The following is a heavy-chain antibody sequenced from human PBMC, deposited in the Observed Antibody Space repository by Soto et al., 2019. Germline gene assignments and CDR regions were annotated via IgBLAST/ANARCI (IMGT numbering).Heavy chain of an antibody. V-gene: IGHV4-39*01. D-gene: IGHD3-10*01. CDR1: GGSISSSSYY. CDR2: IYYSGST. J-gene: IGHJ4*02. Sequence: SETLSLTCTVSGGSISSSSYYWGWIRQPPGKGLEWIGSIYYSGSTYYNPSLKSRVTISVDTSKNQFSLKLSSVTAADTAVYYCAIRHGSGKTFFDYWGQGTLVTVSS. CDR3: AIRHGSGKTFFDY.